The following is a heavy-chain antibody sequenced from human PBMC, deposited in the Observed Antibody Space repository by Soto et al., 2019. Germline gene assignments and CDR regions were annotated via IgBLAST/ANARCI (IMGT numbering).Heavy chain of an antibody. Sequence: SVKVSCKASGYTFTSYAMHWVRQAPGQRLEWMGRIIPILGIANYAQKFQGRVTISADKSTSTAYMELSSLTSDDTAMYFCARGPLVVLNYFESWGQGTLVTVSS. CDR2: IIPILGIA. CDR1: GYTFTSYA. CDR3: ARGPLVVLNYFES. V-gene: IGHV1-69*04. J-gene: IGHJ4*02.